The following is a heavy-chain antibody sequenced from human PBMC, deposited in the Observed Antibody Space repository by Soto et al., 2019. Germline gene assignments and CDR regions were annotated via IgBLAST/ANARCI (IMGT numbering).Heavy chain of an antibody. CDR3: AKDGRGPFDF. J-gene: IGHJ5*01. CDR1: GFTFSNYA. Sequence: GGSLRLSCAASGFTFSNYAMSWVRQAPGKGPDWVSLISASGGSTYYADSVKGRFTISRDNSKNMMYLQMNSLTAEDSAIYYCAKDGRGPFDFWGQGSLVTVSS. D-gene: IGHD5-12*01. V-gene: IGHV3-23*01. CDR2: ISASGGST.